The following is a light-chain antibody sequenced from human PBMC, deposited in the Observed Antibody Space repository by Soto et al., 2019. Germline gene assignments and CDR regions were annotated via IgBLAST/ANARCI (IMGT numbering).Light chain of an antibody. CDR1: QSVTSY. CDR3: QHRYNWPFT. J-gene: IGKJ5*01. CDR2: DAS. V-gene: IGKV3-11*01. Sequence: EIVLTQSPATLSLSPGERATLSSRASQSVTSYLVWYQQKPGQAPRLLIYDASNRATGIPARFTGSGSGTDFTLTISSLEPEDFAVYYCQHRYNWPFTFGQGTRLEI.